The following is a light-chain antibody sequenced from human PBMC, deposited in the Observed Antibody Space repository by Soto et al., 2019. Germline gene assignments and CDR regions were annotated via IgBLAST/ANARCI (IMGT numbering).Light chain of an antibody. CDR3: QQYDNLPLT. CDR2: DAS. Sequence: DIQMTQSPSSLSASVGDRVTITCQASQDISNYLNWYQQKPGKAPKLLIYDASNLETGVPSRFSGSGSGTDFTSTISSLQPEDIATYYCQQYDNLPLTFGGGTKVETK. J-gene: IGKJ4*01. V-gene: IGKV1-33*01. CDR1: QDISNY.